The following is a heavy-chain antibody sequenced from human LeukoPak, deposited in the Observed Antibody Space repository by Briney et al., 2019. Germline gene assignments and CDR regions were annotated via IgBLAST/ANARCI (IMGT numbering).Heavy chain of an antibody. Sequence: SETLSLSCTVSGGSISGYYWNWIRQPSGKGLEWIGHIYNSGSTNYNPSLKSRVTISVDTSKKQFSLSLSSVTAADTAVYYCVRSHGGYWGQGTLVTVSS. CDR1: GGSISGYY. J-gene: IGHJ4*02. V-gene: IGHV4-59*01. CDR3: VRSHGGY. CDR2: IYNSGST.